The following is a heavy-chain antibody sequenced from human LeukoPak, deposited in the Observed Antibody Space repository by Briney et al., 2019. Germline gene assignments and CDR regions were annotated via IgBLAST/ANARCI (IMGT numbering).Heavy chain of an antibody. CDR3: ARDRDCSGGSCYSWYYYYYHGMDV. D-gene: IGHD2-15*01. J-gene: IGHJ6*02. CDR2: ISAYNGNT. CDR1: GYTFSSYG. V-gene: IGHV1-18*01. Sequence: ASVKVSCKASGYTFSSYGISWVRQAPGQGLEWMGWISAYNGNTNYAQKLQGRVTMTTDTSTSTAYMELRSLRSDDTAVYYCARDRDCSGGSCYSWYYYYYHGMDVWGQGTTVTVSS.